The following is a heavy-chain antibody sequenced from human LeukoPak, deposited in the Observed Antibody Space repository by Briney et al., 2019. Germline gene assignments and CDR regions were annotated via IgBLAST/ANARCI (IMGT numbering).Heavy chain of an antibody. D-gene: IGHD5-18*01. CDR3: ATKRYSYGYHY. V-gene: IGHV4-30-2*01. Sequence: SETLSLTCAASGGTISSGGYSWSWNRQPPGMGLEWIVYIYHSGSTYYNPSLKSLVTISADRSKNQFSMKLSSVTAADTAVYYCATKRYSYGYHYWGQGTLVTVSS. J-gene: IGHJ4*02. CDR2: IYHSGST. CDR1: GGTISSGGYS.